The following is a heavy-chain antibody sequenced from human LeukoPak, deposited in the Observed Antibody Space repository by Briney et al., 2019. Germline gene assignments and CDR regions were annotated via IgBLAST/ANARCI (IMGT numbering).Heavy chain of an antibody. J-gene: IGHJ4*02. D-gene: IGHD6-19*01. Sequence: GGSLRLSCAASGFTFSTYAMSWVRQAPGKGLEWVGRIKSKTDGGTTDYAAPVKGRFTISRDDSKNTLYLQMNSLKTEDTAVYYCTTDSSGWYLFDYWGQGTLVTVSS. CDR2: IKSKTDGGTT. CDR3: TTDSSGWYLFDY. V-gene: IGHV3-15*01. CDR1: GFTFSTYA.